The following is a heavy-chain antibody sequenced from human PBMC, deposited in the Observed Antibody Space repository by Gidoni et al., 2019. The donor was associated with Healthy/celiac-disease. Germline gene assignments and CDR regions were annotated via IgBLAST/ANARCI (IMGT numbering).Heavy chain of an antibody. V-gene: IGHV4-4*07. J-gene: IGHJ3*02. CDR2: IYTSGST. CDR3: ARDAGRTYYLIGDAFDI. CDR1: GGSISSYY. D-gene: IGHD3-10*01. Sequence: QVQLQESGPGLVKPSETLSLTCTVSGGSISSYYWSWIRQPAGKGLEWIGRIYTSGSTNYNPALKSRVTMSADTSKNQFSLKLSSVTAADTAVYYCARDAGRTYYLIGDAFDIWGQGTMVTVSS.